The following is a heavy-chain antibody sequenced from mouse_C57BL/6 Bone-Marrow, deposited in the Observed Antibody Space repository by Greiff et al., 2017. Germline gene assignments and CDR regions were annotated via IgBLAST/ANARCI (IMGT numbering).Heavy chain of an antibody. CDR1: GYTFTSYW. CDR2: IDPSDSYT. Sequence: VQLQQPGAELVRPGTSVKLSCKASGYTFTSYWMHWVKQRPGQGLEWIGVIDPSDSYTNYNQKFKGKATLTVDTSSSTAYMQLSSLTSEDSAVYYCARDSYDYDWYVDVWGTGTTVTVSS. V-gene: IGHV1-59*01. J-gene: IGHJ1*03. CDR3: ARDSYDYDWYVDV. D-gene: IGHD2-4*01.